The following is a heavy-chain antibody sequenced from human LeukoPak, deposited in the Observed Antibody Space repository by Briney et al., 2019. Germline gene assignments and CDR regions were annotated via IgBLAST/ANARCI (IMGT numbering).Heavy chain of an antibody. CDR2: ISSSSSYI. CDR3: ARDPLTTPYGMDV. Sequence: GGSLRLSCAASGFTFSSYSMNWVRQAPGKGLEWVSSISSSSSYIYYADSVKGRFTISRDNAKNSLYLLMNSLRAEDTAVYYCARDPLTTPYGMDVWGQGTTVTVSS. D-gene: IGHD1-1*01. V-gene: IGHV3-21*01. CDR1: GFTFSSYS. J-gene: IGHJ6*02.